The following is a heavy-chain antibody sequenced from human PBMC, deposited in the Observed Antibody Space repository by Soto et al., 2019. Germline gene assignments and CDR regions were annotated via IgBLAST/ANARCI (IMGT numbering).Heavy chain of an antibody. CDR2: FYASGNI. V-gene: IGHV4-4*07. CDR3: ARCGLDYGMDV. CDR1: GGSISSYY. Sequence: QVQLQESGPGLVKPSETLSLTCTVSGGSISSYYWCWIRQPAGKGLEWIGRFYASGNINYNPSLKSRLTMSGGTSRNQFSLNLTSVTAADAAVYYCARCGLDYGMDVWGQGTTVTVSS. J-gene: IGHJ6*02. D-gene: IGHD3-16*01.